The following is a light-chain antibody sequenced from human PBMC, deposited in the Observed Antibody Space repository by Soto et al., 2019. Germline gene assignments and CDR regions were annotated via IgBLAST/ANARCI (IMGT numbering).Light chain of an antibody. CDR2: GAS. CDR1: QSVSSSY. CDR3: QQYGSSPYT. J-gene: IGKJ2*01. Sequence: EIVLTQSPGTLSLSTGERATLSCRASQSVSSSYLAWCQQKPGQAPRLLIYGASSRATGIPDRFSGSGSGTDFTLTISRLEPEDFAVYYCQQYGSSPYTFGQGTKLEIK. V-gene: IGKV3-20*01.